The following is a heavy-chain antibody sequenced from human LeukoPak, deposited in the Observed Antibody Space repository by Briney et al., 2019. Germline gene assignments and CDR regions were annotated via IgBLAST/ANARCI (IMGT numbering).Heavy chain of an antibody. Sequence: GESLKISCKGSGYSFTSYWIGWVRQMPGKGLEWMGIIYPGDSDTRYSPSFQGQVTISADKSISTAYLQWSSLKASDTAMYYCARPPLYDSRGSDAFDIWGQGTMVTVSS. CDR3: ARPPLYDSRGSDAFDI. CDR2: IYPGDSDT. V-gene: IGHV5-51*01. CDR1: GYSFTSYW. J-gene: IGHJ3*02. D-gene: IGHD3-22*01.